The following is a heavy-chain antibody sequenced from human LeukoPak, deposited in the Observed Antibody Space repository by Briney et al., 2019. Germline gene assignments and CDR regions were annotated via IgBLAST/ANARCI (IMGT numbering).Heavy chain of an antibody. CDR1: GFTFSSYR. J-gene: IGHJ4*02. CDR2: IHSDGSST. D-gene: IGHD3-22*01. CDR3: ARSGWPYYFDY. V-gene: IGHV3-74*01. Sequence: GGSLRLSCAASGFTFSSYRMRWVRQAPGKGLVWVSRIHSDGSSTSYADSVRGRFTISRDDAKSTLYLQMNSLRAEDTAVYYCARSGWPYYFDYWGQGTLVTVSS.